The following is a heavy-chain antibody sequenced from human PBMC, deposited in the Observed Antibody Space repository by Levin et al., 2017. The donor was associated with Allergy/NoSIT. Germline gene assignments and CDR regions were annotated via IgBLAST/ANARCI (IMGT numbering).Heavy chain of an antibody. CDR3: ARGHGRGFDL. J-gene: IGHJ2*01. V-gene: IGHV3-21*01. Sequence: GASVKVSCAASGFTFSSYSMNWVRQAPGKGLEWVSSISSSSSYIYYADSVKGRFTISRDNAKNSLYLQMNSLRAEDTAVYYCARGHGRGFDLWGRGTLVTVSS. CDR2: ISSSSSYI. CDR1: GFTFSSYS. D-gene: IGHD3-10*01.